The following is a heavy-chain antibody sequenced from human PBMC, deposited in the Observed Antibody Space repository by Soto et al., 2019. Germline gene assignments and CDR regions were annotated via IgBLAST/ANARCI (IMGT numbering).Heavy chain of an antibody. D-gene: IGHD6-13*01. Sequence: QVQLVQSGAEVKKPGASVKVSCKASGYTFTTYGISWVRQAPGQGLERMGWISAYSGSTKFAQKLQGRVTMTTDTSTTTAYMELRSLTSDDTAVYYCARDFTKSSSWPYYFDYWGQGNLVTVSS. CDR3: ARDFTKSSSWPYYFDY. CDR2: ISAYSGST. CDR1: GYTFTTYG. J-gene: IGHJ4*02. V-gene: IGHV1-18*01.